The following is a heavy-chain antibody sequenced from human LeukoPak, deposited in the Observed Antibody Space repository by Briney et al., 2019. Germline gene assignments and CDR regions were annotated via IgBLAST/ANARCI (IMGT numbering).Heavy chain of an antibody. Sequence: QTGGSLRLSCAASGFTFSSYWMHWVRQAPGKGLVWVSRINSDGSSTSYADSVKGRFTISRDNAKNTLYLQMNSLRADDTAIYYCAKSVVVITFRFDDWGQGALVTVSS. CDR2: INSDGSST. CDR3: AKSVVVITFRFDD. V-gene: IGHV3-74*01. D-gene: IGHD2-15*01. J-gene: IGHJ4*02. CDR1: GFTFSSYW.